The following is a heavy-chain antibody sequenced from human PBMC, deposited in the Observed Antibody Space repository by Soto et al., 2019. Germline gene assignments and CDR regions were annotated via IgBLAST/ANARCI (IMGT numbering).Heavy chain of an antibody. J-gene: IGHJ6*02. V-gene: IGHV3-53*02. CDR2: TNTGGTT. CDR1: GFTVNSNY. Sequence: EVQVLATGGGLIQPGGSLRLSCAASGFTVNSNYMSWVRQAPGEGLQWVSITNTGGTTYYADSVKGRFTVSRDNSKNTLYLTMNSLRAEDTAVYYCAKGDGFSLAVWGQGTTVSVSS. D-gene: IGHD1-26*01. CDR3: AKGDGFSLAV.